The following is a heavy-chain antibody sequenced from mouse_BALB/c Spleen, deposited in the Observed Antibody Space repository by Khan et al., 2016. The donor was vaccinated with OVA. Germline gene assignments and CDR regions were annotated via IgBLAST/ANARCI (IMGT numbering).Heavy chain of an antibody. CDR1: GFTFSNYG. CDR3: ARDCWFAY. J-gene: IGHJ3*01. V-gene: IGHV5-6-5*01. CDR2: ISSGDTT. Sequence: EVQLVESGGGLVKPGGSLKLSCAASGFTFSNYGVSWVRQTPEKRLEWVASISSGDTTYYPDSVMGRFTISTDNARNNLYVQMSRLRSGGTAVYYCARDCWFAYWGQGTLVTVSA.